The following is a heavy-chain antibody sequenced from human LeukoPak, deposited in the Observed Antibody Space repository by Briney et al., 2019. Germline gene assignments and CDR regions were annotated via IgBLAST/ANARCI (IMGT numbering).Heavy chain of an antibody. V-gene: IGHV4-30-4*01. J-gene: IGHJ4*02. CDR3: ARTEYSGYDSYYFDY. Sequence: SQTLSLTCTVSVGFISSGDYYWSWIRQPPGKGLEWIGFVYYSGSAYYNPALKSRVSMSVDTYKNQFSMKLSSVTAADKAVYYCARTEYSGYDSYYFDYWGQGTLVTVSS. CDR2: VYYSGSA. D-gene: IGHD5-12*01. CDR1: VGFISSGDYY.